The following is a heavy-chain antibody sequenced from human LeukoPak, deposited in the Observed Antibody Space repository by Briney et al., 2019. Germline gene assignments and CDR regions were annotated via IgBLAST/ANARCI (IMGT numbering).Heavy chain of an antibody. D-gene: IGHD4-17*01. CDR1: GFTFSSYA. CDR2: ISYDGSNK. V-gene: IGHV3-30-3*01. J-gene: IGHJ4*02. CDR3: AKDRGTPYGDYFDY. Sequence: GGSLRLSCAASGFTFSSYAMHWVRQAPGKGLEWVAVISYDGSNKYYADSVKGRFTISRDNSKNTLYLQMNSLRAEDTAVYYCAKDRGTPYGDYFDYWGQGTLVTVSS.